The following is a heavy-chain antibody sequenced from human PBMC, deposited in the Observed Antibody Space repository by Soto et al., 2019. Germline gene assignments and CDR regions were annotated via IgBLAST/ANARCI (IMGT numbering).Heavy chain of an antibody. V-gene: IGHV3-48*03. CDR1: VFTFSVYE. Sequence: LRLSCAASVFTFSVYEMNWVRQAPGKGLEWVSFISRGGSPIYYADSVKGRFTISRDDAKSSLYLQMNSLRVEDTAVYFCVRDGYYYDSSGLSADAFDICGQGTLVTVSS. CDR3: VRDGYYYDSSGLSADAFDI. J-gene: IGHJ3*02. CDR2: ISRGGSPI. D-gene: IGHD3-22*01.